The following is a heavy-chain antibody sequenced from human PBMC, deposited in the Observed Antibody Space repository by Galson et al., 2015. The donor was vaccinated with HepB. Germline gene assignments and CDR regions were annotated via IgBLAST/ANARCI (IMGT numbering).Heavy chain of an antibody. CDR1: GFTFSSYG. J-gene: IGHJ4*02. Sequence: SLRLSCAASGFTFSSYGMHWVRQAPGKGLEWVAVIWYDGSNKYYADSVKGRFTISRDNSKNTLYLQMNSLRAEDTAVYYCARDLNGWGYSSSSVDYWGQGTLVTVSS. V-gene: IGHV3-33*01. CDR2: IWYDGSNK. CDR3: ARDLNGWGYSSSSVDY. D-gene: IGHD6-6*01.